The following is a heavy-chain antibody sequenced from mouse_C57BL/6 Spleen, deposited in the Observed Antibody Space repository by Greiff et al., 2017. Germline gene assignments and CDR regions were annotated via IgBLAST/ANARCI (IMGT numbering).Heavy chain of an antibody. Sequence: QVQLQQSGAELVRPGASVTLSCKASGYTFTDYEMHWVKQTPVHGLEWIGAIDPETGGTAYNQKFKGKAILTADKSSSTAYMELRSLTSEDSAVYYCTRDPYHYGSSYDYWGQGTTLTVSS. J-gene: IGHJ2*01. CDR3: TRDPYHYGSSYDY. V-gene: IGHV1-15*01. CDR2: IDPETGGT. CDR1: GYTFTDYE. D-gene: IGHD1-1*01.